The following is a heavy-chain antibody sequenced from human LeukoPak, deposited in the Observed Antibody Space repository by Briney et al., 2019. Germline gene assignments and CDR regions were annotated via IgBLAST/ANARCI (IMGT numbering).Heavy chain of an antibody. CDR3: ARQIAVAVFDY. V-gene: IGHV4-39*01. Sequence: SETLSLTCTVSGGSISSSSYYWGWIRQPPGKGLEWIGSIYYSGSTYYNPSLKSRVTISVDTSKNQFSLKLSSVTAADTAMYYCARQIAVAVFDYWGQGTLVTVSS. D-gene: IGHD6-19*01. CDR2: IYYSGST. J-gene: IGHJ4*02. CDR1: GGSISSSSYY.